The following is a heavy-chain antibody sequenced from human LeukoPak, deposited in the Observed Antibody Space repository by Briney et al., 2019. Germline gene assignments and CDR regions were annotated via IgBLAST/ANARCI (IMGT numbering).Heavy chain of an antibody. J-gene: IGHJ4*02. CDR1: GFTFSNYA. CDR3: AREGATAGSGYYLDY. D-gene: IGHD6-13*01. CDR2: ISSSSSSI. V-gene: IGHV3-21*01. Sequence: GGSLRLSCAASGFTFSNYAMTWVRQAPGKGLEWVSSISSSSSSIYYADSVKGRFTIPRDNTKKSLYLQMNSLRAEDTAVYYCAREGATAGSGYYLDYWGQGSLVTVSS.